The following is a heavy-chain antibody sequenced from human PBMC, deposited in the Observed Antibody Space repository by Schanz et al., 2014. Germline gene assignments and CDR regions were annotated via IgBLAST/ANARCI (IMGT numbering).Heavy chain of an antibody. CDR3: ARAKRFGDMDV. V-gene: IGHV1-18*01. Sequence: VQLEQSGAEVKKPGSSVKVSCKASGGTFSTYTISWVRQAPGQGLEWMGWISAYNGNTNYAQKLQGRVTMTTDTSTSTAYMELRSLRSDDTAVYYCARAKRFGDMDVWGKGTTVTVSS. J-gene: IGHJ6*04. CDR1: GGTFSTYT. D-gene: IGHD3-10*01. CDR2: ISAYNGNT.